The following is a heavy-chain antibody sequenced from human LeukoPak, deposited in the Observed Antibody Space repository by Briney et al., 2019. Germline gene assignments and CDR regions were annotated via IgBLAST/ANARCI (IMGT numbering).Heavy chain of an antibody. CDR2: ISHSGST. V-gene: IGHV4-59*01. CDR3: ARLRIVGATLYFDY. CDR1: GGSISTNY. D-gene: IGHD1-26*01. J-gene: IGHJ4*02. Sequence: SETLSLTCTVSGGSISTNYWSWIRQTPGKGLVWIGYISHSGSTNYNPSLKSRVTISVDTSKTQSSLNLSSVTAADTAVYYCARLRIVGATLYFDYWGQGIRVTVSS.